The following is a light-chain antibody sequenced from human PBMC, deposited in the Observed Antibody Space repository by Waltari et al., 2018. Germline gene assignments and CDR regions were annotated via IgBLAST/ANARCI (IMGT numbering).Light chain of an antibody. CDR1: QTISHF. V-gene: IGKV1-39*01. CDR2: LAS. J-gene: IGKJ3*01. CDR3: HQTYNSPFT. Sequence: DIPMTQSPSSLSASIGDRVTITCRASQTISHFLNWYQQKPGKDPKLLVYLASNLQSGVPSKFSGRGSGTDFTLTISSLQPDDFATYFCHQTYNSPFTFGPGTKVDVK.